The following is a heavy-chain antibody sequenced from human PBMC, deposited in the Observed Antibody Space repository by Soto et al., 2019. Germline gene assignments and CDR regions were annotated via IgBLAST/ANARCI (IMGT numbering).Heavy chain of an antibody. CDR3: ASSQWRGHYFDY. CDR1: GFRFRTYE. J-gene: IGHJ4*02. V-gene: IGHV3-48*01. Sequence: GSLKISCSTPGFRFRTYELKWVRRAPGKGLEWVSYINSGGSTIYYADSVEGRFTISRDNAKNSLYLQMNSLRAEDTAVYFCASSQWRGHYFDYWGQGTLVTVSS. CDR2: INSGGSTI. D-gene: IGHD6-19*01.